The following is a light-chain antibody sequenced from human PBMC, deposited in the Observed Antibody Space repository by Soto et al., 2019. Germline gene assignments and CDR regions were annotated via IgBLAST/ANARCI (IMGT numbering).Light chain of an antibody. CDR2: AVN. Sequence: QSVLTQPASVSGSPGQSITISCAGTISDIGAFDYVAWYQQHPGNAPKLIIFAVNNRPSGVSNRFSGSKSANTASLTISGLQTEDEADYYCSSWATSSTLIFGGGTKLTVL. CDR3: SSWATSSTLI. CDR1: ISDIGAFDY. V-gene: IGLV2-14*03. J-gene: IGLJ2*01.